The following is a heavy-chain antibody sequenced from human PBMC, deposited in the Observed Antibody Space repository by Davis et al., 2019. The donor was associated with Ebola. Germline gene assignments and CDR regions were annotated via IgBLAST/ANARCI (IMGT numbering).Heavy chain of an antibody. V-gene: IGHV4-59*12. J-gene: IGHJ3*02. Sequence: MPSETLSLTCTVSGGSISSYYWSWIRQPPGQGLEWIGYIYYSGSTYYTPSLKSRVTISVDKSKNQFSLKLSSVTAADTAVYYCAVSPSRDSAFDIWGQGTMVTASS. CDR1: GGSISSYY. CDR2: IYYSGST. CDR3: AVSPSRDSAFDI. D-gene: IGHD6-13*01.